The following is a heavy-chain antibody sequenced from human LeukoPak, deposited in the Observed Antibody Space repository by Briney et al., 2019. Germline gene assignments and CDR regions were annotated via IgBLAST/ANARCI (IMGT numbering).Heavy chain of an antibody. CDR1: GYTFTNYH. Sequence: ASVTASCKASGYTFTNYHINWVRQATGQGLEWMGWMNPNNGDSGYAQKFRGRVTITRDTSISTSYMELRSLRSDDTAVYFCARTTSFTASGYDYWGQGTLVTVSS. D-gene: IGHD6-25*01. CDR2: MNPNNGDS. V-gene: IGHV1-8*03. J-gene: IGHJ4*02. CDR3: ARTTSFTASGYDY.